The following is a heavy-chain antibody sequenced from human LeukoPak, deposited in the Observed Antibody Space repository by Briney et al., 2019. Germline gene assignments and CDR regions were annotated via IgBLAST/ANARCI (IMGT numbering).Heavy chain of an antibody. J-gene: IGHJ4*02. CDR3: ARVGKWERPDY. V-gene: IGHV1-18*01. D-gene: IGHD1-26*01. CDR1: GYTFTGYG. Sequence: GASVKVSCKASGYTFTGYGITWVRQAPGQGLEWMGWISPYDDNRNYTQKPQGRVTLTTDTSTSTACMDLRSLRSDDTAVYYCARVGKWERPDYWGQGTLVTVSS. CDR2: ISPYDDNR.